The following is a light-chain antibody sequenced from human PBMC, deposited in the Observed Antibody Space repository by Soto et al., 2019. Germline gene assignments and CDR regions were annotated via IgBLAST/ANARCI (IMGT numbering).Light chain of an antibody. CDR3: QQYDNLPLT. V-gene: IGKV1-33*01. CDR2: DAS. Sequence: DIQMTQSPSSLSASVGDRVTITCQASQDISNYLNWYQQKPGKDPKLLIYDASNLETGVPSRFSGSRSGTDFTFTISSLQPEDIATYYCQQYDNLPLTFGPGTKVDIK. J-gene: IGKJ3*01. CDR1: QDISNY.